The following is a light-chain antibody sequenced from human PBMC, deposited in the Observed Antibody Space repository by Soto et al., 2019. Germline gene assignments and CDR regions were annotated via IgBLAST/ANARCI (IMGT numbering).Light chain of an antibody. J-gene: IGKJ5*01. CDR2: AAS. Sequence: DIQMTQSPSSLSASVGDRVTITCRASQDINNYVAWFQQKPGKAPKSLIYAASSLQSGVPSKFSGSGYGTDFTLTISSLQPEDLATYYCQQYHSYPITFGQGTRLESK. CDR1: QDINNY. CDR3: QQYHSYPIT. V-gene: IGKV1-16*02.